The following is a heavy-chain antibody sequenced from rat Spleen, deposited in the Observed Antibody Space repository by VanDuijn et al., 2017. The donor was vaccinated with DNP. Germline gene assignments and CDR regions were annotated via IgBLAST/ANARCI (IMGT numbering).Heavy chain of an antibody. CDR1: GFSITSNS. D-gene: IGHD1-12*03. CDR3: VRSKGYYLQS. V-gene: IGHV2-1*01. Sequence: QVQLKESGPGLVQPSQTLSLTCTVSGFSITSNSIHWVRQSPGKGLEWIGAIWSSGRIDFASALNSRLTISRDTSMSQVFLKMNILQTEDTATYFCVRSKGYYLQSWGQGIMVTVSS. CDR2: IWSSGRI. J-gene: IGHJ2*01.